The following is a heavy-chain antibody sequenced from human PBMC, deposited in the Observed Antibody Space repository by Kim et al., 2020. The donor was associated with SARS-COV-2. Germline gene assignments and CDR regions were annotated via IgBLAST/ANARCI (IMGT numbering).Heavy chain of an antibody. Sequence: GGSLRLSCAASGFTFSSYAMSWVRQAPGKGLEWVSAISGSGGSTYYADSVKGRFTISRDNSKNTLYLQMNSLRAEDTAVYYCAKGPTSGWYLPIPYYFDYWGQGTLVTVSS. CDR3: AKGPTSGWYLPIPYYFDY. CDR2: ISGSGGST. J-gene: IGHJ4*02. CDR1: GFTFSSYA. V-gene: IGHV3-23*01. D-gene: IGHD6-19*01.